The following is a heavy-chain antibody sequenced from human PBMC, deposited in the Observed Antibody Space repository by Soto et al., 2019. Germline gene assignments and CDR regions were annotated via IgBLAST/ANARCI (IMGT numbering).Heavy chain of an antibody. D-gene: IGHD6-19*01. CDR3: ARDRGVAPPVAGNTHYYYDMDV. CDR1: GYSFTNYG. Sequence: QDQLVQSGVEVKKPGASVKVSCKASGYSFTNYGITWVRQAPGQGFEWMGWISAYKGNTNYAQKFQGRVTMTTDASTSTAYLELRSLRSDDTAVYYCARDRGVAPPVAGNTHYYYDMDVWGKGTTVTVSS. J-gene: IGHJ6*03. CDR2: ISAYKGNT. V-gene: IGHV1-18*01.